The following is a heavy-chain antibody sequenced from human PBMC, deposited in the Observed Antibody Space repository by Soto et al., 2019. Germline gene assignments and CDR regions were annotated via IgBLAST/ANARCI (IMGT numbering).Heavy chain of an antibody. D-gene: IGHD3-10*01. CDR2: ISSSSSTI. CDR3: ARATMVRGAEFDY. Sequence: EVQLVESGGGLVQPGGSLRLSCAASGFTFSSYSMNWVRQAPGKGLEWVSYISSSSSTIYYADYVKGRFTTSRDNANNSMYLQMNRLRAEDTAVYYCARATMVRGAEFDYWGQGTLVTVSS. J-gene: IGHJ4*02. V-gene: IGHV3-48*01. CDR1: GFTFSSYS.